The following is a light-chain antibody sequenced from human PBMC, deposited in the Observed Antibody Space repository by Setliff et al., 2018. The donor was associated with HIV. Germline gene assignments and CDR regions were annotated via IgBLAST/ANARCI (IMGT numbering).Light chain of an antibody. J-gene: IGLJ1*01. CDR1: SSDVGSYNY. CDR3: SSYTSSSTYV. V-gene: IGLV2-18*02. CDR2: EVS. Sequence: QSALTQPPSVSGSPGQSVTISCTGTSSDVGSYNYVSWYQQPPGTVPKLMIYEVSNRPSGVPDRFSGSKSGNTASLTISGLQADDEADYYCSSYTSSSTYVFGTGTKVTVL.